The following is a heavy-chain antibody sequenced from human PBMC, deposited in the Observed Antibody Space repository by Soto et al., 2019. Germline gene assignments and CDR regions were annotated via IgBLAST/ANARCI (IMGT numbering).Heavy chain of an antibody. D-gene: IGHD3-3*01. Sequence: SVQVSCKASGGTFSSYAISWVRQAPGQGLEWMGGIIPIFGTANYAQKFQGRVTITADKSTSTAYMELSSLRSEDTAVHYCASLWRLWSCYYTNYDAMDVCGQGTTGTVSS. V-gene: IGHV1-69*06. CDR3: ASLWRLWSCYYTNYDAMDV. CDR1: GGTFSSYA. J-gene: IGHJ6*02. CDR2: IIPIFGTA.